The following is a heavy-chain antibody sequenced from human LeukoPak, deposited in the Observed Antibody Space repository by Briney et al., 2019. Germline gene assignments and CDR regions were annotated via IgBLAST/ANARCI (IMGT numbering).Heavy chain of an antibody. CDR2: ISGSGGST. J-gene: IGHJ1*01. Sequence: GGSLRLSCAASGFTFSSYAMSWVRQAPGKGLERVSAISGSGGSTYYADSVKGRFTISRDNSKNTLYLQMNSLRAEDTAVYYCAKDHGSQRPAEYFQHWGQGTLVTVSS. CDR3: AKDHGSQRPAEYFQH. CDR1: GFTFSSYA. D-gene: IGHD1-26*01. V-gene: IGHV3-23*01.